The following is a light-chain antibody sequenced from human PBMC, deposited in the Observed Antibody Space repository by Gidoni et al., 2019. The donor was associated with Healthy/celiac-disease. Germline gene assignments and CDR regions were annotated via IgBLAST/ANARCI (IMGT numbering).Light chain of an antibody. CDR2: AAS. CDR1: QSIRSH. CDR3: QHSYSPPPT. V-gene: IGKV1-39*01. Sequence: DIQMTQSPSSLSASVGYRVTITCRASQSIRSHLNWYQQKPGEAPKLLIYAASSLQSVVASRFSSSGSGTYFTLTISILPPEDFATYYCQHSYSPPPTFGGGTKVEIK. J-gene: IGKJ4*01.